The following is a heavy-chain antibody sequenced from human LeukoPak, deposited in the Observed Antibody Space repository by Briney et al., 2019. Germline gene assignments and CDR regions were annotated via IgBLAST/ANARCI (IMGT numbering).Heavy chain of an antibody. CDR2: ISSSGSTI. V-gene: IGHV3-11*04. Sequence: GGSLRLSCAASGFTFSDFPMIWVRQAPGKGLEWVSYISSSGSTIYYADSVKGRFTISRDNAKNSLYLQMNSLRAEDTAVYYCARGGYSYGYGYFDYWGQGTLVTVSS. CDR3: ARGGYSYGYGYFDY. D-gene: IGHD5-18*01. J-gene: IGHJ4*02. CDR1: GFTFSDFP.